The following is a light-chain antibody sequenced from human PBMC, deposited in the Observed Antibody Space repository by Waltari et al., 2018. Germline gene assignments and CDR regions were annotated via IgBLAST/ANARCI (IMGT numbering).Light chain of an antibody. Sequence: QSALTQPASVSGSPGQSITISCTGTSSDVGAYNYVSWYQQHPGKAPKFLIYEVSNRPSGVSNRFSGSKSGNTASLTISGLQAEDEADYYCNSYAGSNSVLFGAGTKLTVL. J-gene: IGLJ2*01. CDR3: NSYAGSNSVL. CDR2: EVS. V-gene: IGLV2-14*01. CDR1: SSDVGAYNY.